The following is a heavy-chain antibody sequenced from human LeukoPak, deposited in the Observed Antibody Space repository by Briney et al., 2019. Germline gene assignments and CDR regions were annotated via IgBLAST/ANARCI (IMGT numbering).Heavy chain of an antibody. V-gene: IGHV4-59*08. J-gene: IGHJ6*02. CDR3: ARSLTYYDYVWGSYQGYYYYGMDV. D-gene: IGHD3-16*02. Sequence: SETLSLTCTVSGGSISSYYWSWIRQPPGKGLEWIGYIYYSGSTNYNPSLKRRVTISVDTSKNQFSLKLSSVTAADTAVYYCARSLTYYDYVWGSYQGYYYYGMDVWGQGTTVTVSS. CDR2: IYYSGST. CDR1: GGSISSYY.